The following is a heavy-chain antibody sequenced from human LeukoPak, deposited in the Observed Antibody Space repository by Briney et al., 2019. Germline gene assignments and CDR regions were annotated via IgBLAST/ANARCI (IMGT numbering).Heavy chain of an antibody. CDR1: GGSISSSSYY. CDR3: ARRGGAAAGTPIDY. V-gene: IGHV4-39*01. CDR2: IYYSGST. D-gene: IGHD6-13*01. Sequence: PSETLSLTCTVSGGSISSSSYYWGWIRQPPGKGLEWIGSIYYSGSTYYNPSLKSRVTISVDTSNNQFSLKLSSVTAADTAVYYCARRGGAAAGTPIDYWGQGTLVTVSS. J-gene: IGHJ4*02.